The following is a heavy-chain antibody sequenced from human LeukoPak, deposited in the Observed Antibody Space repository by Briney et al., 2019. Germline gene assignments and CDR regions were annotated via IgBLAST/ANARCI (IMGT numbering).Heavy chain of an antibody. CDR1: GFTFSSYW. Sequence: GGSLRLSCAASGFTFSSYWMHWVRQAPGKGLVWVSVSRMNSDVSSRSYADSVKGRFTISRDNAKNTLYLQMNSLRAEDTAVYYCAREYRSGDFDYWGQGTLVTVSS. CDR2: MNSDVSSR. CDR3: AREYRSGDFDY. D-gene: IGHD3-10*01. J-gene: IGHJ4*02. V-gene: IGHV3-74*01.